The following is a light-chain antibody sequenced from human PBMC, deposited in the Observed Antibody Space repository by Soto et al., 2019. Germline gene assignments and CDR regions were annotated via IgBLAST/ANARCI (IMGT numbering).Light chain of an antibody. V-gene: IGKV3-15*01. CDR1: QSVSSN. Sequence: EIVMTQSPATLSVSPGERATLSCRASQSVSSNLAWYQQKPGQAPRLLIYGASTRATGIPARFSGSGSGTEFTLTISSLQSEDFVVYYCQQYNSWWTFGQGTKVEIK. J-gene: IGKJ1*01. CDR2: GAS. CDR3: QQYNSWWT.